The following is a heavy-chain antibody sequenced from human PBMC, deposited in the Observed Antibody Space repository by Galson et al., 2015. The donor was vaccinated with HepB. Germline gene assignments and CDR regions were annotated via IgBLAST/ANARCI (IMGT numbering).Heavy chain of an antibody. CDR3: ARILTMVRGVYYYYYGMDV. V-gene: IGHV2-70*01. CDR2: IDWDDDK. CDR1: GFSLSTSGMC. D-gene: IGHD3-10*01. J-gene: IGHJ6*02. Sequence: PALVKPTQTLTLTCTFSGFSLSTSGMCVSWIRQPPGKALEWLALIDWDDDKYYSTSLKTRLTISKDTSKNQVVLTMTNMDPVDTATYYCARILTMVRGVYYYYYGMDVWGQGTTVTVSS.